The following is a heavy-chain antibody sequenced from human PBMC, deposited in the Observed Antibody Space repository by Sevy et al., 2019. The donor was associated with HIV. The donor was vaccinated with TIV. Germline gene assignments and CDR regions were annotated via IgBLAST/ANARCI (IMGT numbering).Heavy chain of an antibody. Sequence: GGSLRLSCAASGFTFSNAWMSWVRQAPGKGLEWVGRIKSKTDGGTTDYAAPVKGRFTISRDDSKNTLYLQMNSLKTEDTAVYYGTTDREMIDDYGGNSGGDAFDIWGQGTMVTVSS. CDR2: IKSKTDGGTT. CDR3: TTDREMIDDYGGNSGGDAFDI. CDR1: GFTFSNAW. J-gene: IGHJ3*02. V-gene: IGHV3-15*01. D-gene: IGHD4-17*01.